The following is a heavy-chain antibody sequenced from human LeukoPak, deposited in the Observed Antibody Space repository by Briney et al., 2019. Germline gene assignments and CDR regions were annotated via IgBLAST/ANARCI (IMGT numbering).Heavy chain of an antibody. J-gene: IGHJ4*02. V-gene: IGHV3-30*03. Sequence: PGRSLRLSCAASGFTFSSYGMHWVRQAPGKGLEWVAVISYDGSNKYYADSVKGRFTISRDNSKNTLYLQMNSLRAEDTAVYYCARDRGGTLFDYWGQGTLVTVSS. CDR2: ISYDGSNK. D-gene: IGHD1-7*01. CDR1: GFTFSSYG. CDR3: ARDRGGTLFDY.